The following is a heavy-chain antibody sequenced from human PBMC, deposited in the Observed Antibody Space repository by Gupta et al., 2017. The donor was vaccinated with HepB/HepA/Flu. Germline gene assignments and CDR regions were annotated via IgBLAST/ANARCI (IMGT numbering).Heavy chain of an antibody. Sequence: EVQLAESGGGLVQPGGSLRLSCAASGFTVSSYWMHWVRQAPGKGLVWVSRMNQHGSVINYADSVKGRFTISRDNTKNALYLQMNSLRAEDTAIYFCSRDTFGPYDDGGQGTMVNVSS. J-gene: IGHJ4*02. CDR1: GFTVSSYW. V-gene: IGHV3-74*01. D-gene: IGHD2/OR15-2a*01. CDR3: SRDTFGPYDD. CDR2: MNQHGSVI.